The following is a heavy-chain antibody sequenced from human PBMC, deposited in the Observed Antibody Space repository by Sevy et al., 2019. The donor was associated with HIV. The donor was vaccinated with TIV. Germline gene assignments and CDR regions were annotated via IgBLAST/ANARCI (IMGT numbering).Heavy chain of an antibody. D-gene: IGHD3-10*01. V-gene: IGHV3-11*01. CDR2: ISSSGSTI. Sequence: GGSLRLSCAASGFTFSDYYMSWIRQAPGKGLEWVSYISSSGSTIYYADSVKGRFTISRENAKNSLYLQMNSLRAEDTAVYYCARVWDGSGSQRPNWFDPWGQGTLVTVSS. J-gene: IGHJ5*02. CDR1: GFTFSDYY. CDR3: ARVWDGSGSQRPNWFDP.